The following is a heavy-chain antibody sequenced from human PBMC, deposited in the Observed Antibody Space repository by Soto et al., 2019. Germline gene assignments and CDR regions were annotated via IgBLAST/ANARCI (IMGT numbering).Heavy chain of an antibody. CDR1: GGSISSDGYS. V-gene: IGHV4-30-2*01. CDR2: IYHSGST. Sequence: PSETLSLTCAVSGGSISSDGYSWRWIRQPPGKGLEWIGYIYHSGSTYYNPSLKSRVTISVDRSKNQFSLKLSSVTAADTAVYYCAREQYYYDSSGYYSGWFDPWGQGTLVTVSS. CDR3: AREQYYYDSSGYYSGWFDP. J-gene: IGHJ5*02. D-gene: IGHD3-22*01.